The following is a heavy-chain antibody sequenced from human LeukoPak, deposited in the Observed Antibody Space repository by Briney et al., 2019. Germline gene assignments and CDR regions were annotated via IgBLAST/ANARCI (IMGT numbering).Heavy chain of an antibody. CDR1: GFTFSGYS. J-gene: IGHJ4*02. V-gene: IGHV3-21*05. CDR2: LSGSSRYI. D-gene: IGHD3/OR15-3a*01. CDR3: ARVFSDFWPAHTFDY. Sequence: GGSLRLSCAASGFTFSGYSMNWGRQAPGEGVERVSYLSGSSRYIYYADSVKGRFTISRDNATNSLYLQMNSLRVEDTAVYYCARVFSDFWPAHTFDYWGQGTLVTVSS.